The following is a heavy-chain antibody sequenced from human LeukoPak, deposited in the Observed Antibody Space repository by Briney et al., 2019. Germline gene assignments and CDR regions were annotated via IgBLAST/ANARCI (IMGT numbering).Heavy chain of an antibody. Sequence: PSETLSLTCTVSGGSISSGGYYWSWIRQHPGKGLEWIGYIYYSGSTYYNPSLKSRVTISVDTSMNQFSLKLSSVTAADTAVYYCARSPPVAAAGTKNAWFDPWGQGTLVTVSS. D-gene: IGHD6-13*01. CDR2: IYYSGST. V-gene: IGHV4-31*03. CDR3: ARSPPVAAAGTKNAWFDP. CDR1: GGSISSGGYY. J-gene: IGHJ5*02.